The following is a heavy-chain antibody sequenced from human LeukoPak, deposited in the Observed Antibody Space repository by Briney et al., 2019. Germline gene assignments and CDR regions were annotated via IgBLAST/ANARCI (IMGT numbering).Heavy chain of an antibody. CDR3: ARGYCSGGSCYSGSSYNWFDP. CDR1: GFTFSDYY. Sequence: PGGSLRLSCAASGFTFSDYYMSWIRQASGKGLEWVSYISSSGSTIYYADSVKGRFTISRDNAKNSLYLQMNSLRAEDTAVYYCARGYCSGGSCYSGSSYNWFDPWGQGTLVTVSS. D-gene: IGHD2-15*01. V-gene: IGHV3-11*04. J-gene: IGHJ5*02. CDR2: ISSSGSTI.